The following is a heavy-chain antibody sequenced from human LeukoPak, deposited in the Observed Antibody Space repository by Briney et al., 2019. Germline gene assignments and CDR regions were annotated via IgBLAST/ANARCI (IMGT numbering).Heavy chain of an antibody. V-gene: IGHV3-74*01. CDR3: SSQPAVLDLDC. J-gene: IGHJ4*02. CDR2: INSDGSST. Sequence: GGSLRLSCAASGFTFSSYWMHWVRQAPGKGLVWVSRINSDGSSTSYADSVKGRFTISRDNAKNTLYLQMRGLRVEDTAVYYCSSQPAVLDLDCWGQGTLVTVSS. CDR1: GFTFSSYW. D-gene: IGHD6-19*01.